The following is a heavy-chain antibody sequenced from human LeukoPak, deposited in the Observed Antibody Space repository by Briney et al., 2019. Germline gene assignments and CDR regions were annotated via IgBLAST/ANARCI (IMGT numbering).Heavy chain of an antibody. J-gene: IGHJ5*02. D-gene: IGHD3-10*01. CDR3: ARGGSTSYREFLYNWFDP. Sequence: PSETLSLTCTVSGGSISSYYWSWIRQPPGKGLEWIGYIYYSGSTNYNPSLKSRVTVSVDTSKNQFGLKLSSVTAADTAVYYCARGGSTSYREFLYNWFDPWGQGTLVTVSS. CDR2: IYYSGST. V-gene: IGHV4-59*01. CDR1: GGSISSYY.